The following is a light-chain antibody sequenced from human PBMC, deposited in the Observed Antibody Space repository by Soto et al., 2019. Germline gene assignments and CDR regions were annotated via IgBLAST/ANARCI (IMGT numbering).Light chain of an antibody. CDR3: QQYNNWPPST. Sequence: EIVLTQSPGTLSVSAGDRATLSCRASQSVSSNLAWYQQKPGQAPRLLIYGASTRATGIPARFSGSGSGTEFTLTISSLQSEDFAVYYCQQYNNWPPSTFGQGTKVDIK. V-gene: IGKV3-15*01. CDR2: GAS. J-gene: IGKJ1*01. CDR1: QSVSSN.